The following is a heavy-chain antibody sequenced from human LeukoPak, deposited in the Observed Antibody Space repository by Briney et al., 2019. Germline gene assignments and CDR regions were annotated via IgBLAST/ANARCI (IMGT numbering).Heavy chain of an antibody. Sequence: GGSLRLSCAAPGFTFSTYGMHWVRQAPGKGLEWVAVIWYDGSNKYYADSVKGRFTISRDNSKNMLYLQMNSLRAEDTAVYYCARELRYGDCWGQGTLVTVSS. CDR1: GFTFSTYG. CDR3: ARELRYGDC. D-gene: IGHD5-18*01. J-gene: IGHJ4*02. CDR2: IWYDGSNK. V-gene: IGHV3-33*01.